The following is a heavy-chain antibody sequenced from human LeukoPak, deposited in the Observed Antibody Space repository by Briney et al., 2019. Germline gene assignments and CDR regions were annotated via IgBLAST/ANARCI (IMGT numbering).Heavy chain of an antibody. Sequence: SETLSLTCAVSGVSFSGYYWSWIRQPPGKGLEWIGEINHSGSTNYNPSLKSRVTISVDTTKNQFSLKLTSVTAADTAVYYCASSPSGYWWNFDCWGQGTLVTVSS. J-gene: IGHJ4*02. V-gene: IGHV4-34*01. CDR1: GVSFSGYY. D-gene: IGHD3-22*01. CDR3: ASSPSGYWWNFDC. CDR2: INHSGST.